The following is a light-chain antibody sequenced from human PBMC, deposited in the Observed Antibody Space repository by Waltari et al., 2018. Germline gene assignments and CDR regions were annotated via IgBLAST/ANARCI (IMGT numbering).Light chain of an antibody. J-gene: IGKJ3*01. V-gene: IGKV3-15*01. CDR3: QQYNNWPPVFT. CDR1: HSISNN. CDR2: GAS. Sequence: DIVLTQSPATLSVSPGARATLSSKASHSISNNLAWYQHNPGQAPRPLIYGASARATRIPARFSGSGSGTEFTLTISSLQSEDFAIYYCQQYNNWPPVFTFGPGTKVDF.